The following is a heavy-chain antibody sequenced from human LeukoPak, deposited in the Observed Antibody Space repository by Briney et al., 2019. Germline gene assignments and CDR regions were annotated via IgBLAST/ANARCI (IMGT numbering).Heavy chain of an antibody. CDR1: GFTFTQCA. J-gene: IGHJ4*02. CDR2: ITATGDTA. V-gene: IGHV3-23*01. D-gene: IGHD3-3*01. CDR3: ARDYDFWSGYYPH. Sequence: PGGSLRLSCVASGFTFTQCAMSWVRQAPGKGLEWVAIITATGDTAYYADSVKGRFTISRDNSRNTVYMQMDSLRAEDTAVYYCARDYDFWSGYYPHWGPGALVTVSS.